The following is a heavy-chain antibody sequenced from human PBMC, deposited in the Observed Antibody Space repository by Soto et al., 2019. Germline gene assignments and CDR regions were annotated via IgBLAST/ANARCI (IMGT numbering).Heavy chain of an antibody. CDR1: GFTFSSYA. Sequence: EVQLLESGGGLVQPGGSLRLSCAASGFTFSSYAMSWVRQAPGKGLEWVSAISGSGGSTYYADSVKGRFTISRDNSKNTLYLQMNSLRAEDTAVYYCAKDVVPRFYYGSGTPPYYFDYWGQGTLVTVSS. CDR3: AKDVVPRFYYGSGTPPYYFDY. J-gene: IGHJ4*02. D-gene: IGHD3-10*01. V-gene: IGHV3-23*01. CDR2: ISGSGGST.